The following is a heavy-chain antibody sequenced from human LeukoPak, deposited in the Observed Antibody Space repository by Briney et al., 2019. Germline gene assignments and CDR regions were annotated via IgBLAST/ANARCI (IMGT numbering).Heavy chain of an antibody. D-gene: IGHD3-22*01. Sequence: ASVKVSCKASGYTFTSYYMHWVRQAPGQGLEWMGIINPSGGSTSYAQKFQGRVTMTRDTSTSTVYMELSSLRSEDTAVYYCARGSYYYDSSGQSPVYYYYYGMDVWGQGTTVTVSS. CDR1: GYTFTSYY. V-gene: IGHV1-46*01. J-gene: IGHJ6*02. CDR2: INPSGGST. CDR3: ARGSYYYDSSGQSPVYYYYYGMDV.